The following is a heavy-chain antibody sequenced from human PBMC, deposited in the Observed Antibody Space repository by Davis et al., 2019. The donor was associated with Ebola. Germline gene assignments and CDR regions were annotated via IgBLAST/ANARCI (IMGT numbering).Heavy chain of an antibody. CDR2: INPNSGGT. CDR1: GYTFPGYY. V-gene: IGHV1-2*02. D-gene: IGHD3-22*01. J-gene: IGHJ4*02. Sequence: ASVPVSCKASGYTFPGYYMHWVRQAPGQGLEWMGWINPNSGGTNYAQKFQGRVTMTRDTSISTAYMELSRLRSDDTAVYYCARAIDSSGWYLYFDYWGQGTLVTVSS. CDR3: ARAIDSSGWYLYFDY.